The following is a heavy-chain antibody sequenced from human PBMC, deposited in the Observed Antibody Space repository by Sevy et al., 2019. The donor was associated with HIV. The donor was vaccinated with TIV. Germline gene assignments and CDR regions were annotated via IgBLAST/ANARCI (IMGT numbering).Heavy chain of an antibody. CDR3: ARRYFDL. V-gene: IGHV3-7*01. J-gene: IGHJ4*02. CDR2: IRQDGNEI. CDR1: GFTFDNYW. Sequence: GGSLRLSCVASGFTFDNYWKQWVRQAPGKGLEWVANIRQDGNEIYYADSVKGRFTISRDNAKESLYLQMSNLRVEDTAIYYCARRYFDLWGQGILVTVSS.